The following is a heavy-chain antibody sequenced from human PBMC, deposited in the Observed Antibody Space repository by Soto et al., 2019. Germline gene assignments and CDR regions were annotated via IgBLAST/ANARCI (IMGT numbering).Heavy chain of an antibody. Sequence: GGSLRLSCAASGFTFSSYWMSWVRQAPGKGLEWVANIKQDGSEKYYADSVKGRFTISRDNAKNSLYLQMNSLRAEDTAVYYCARHRIYPVIKVGLRFGGLLSGFDYWGQGTLVTVSS. V-gene: IGHV3-7*01. CDR1: GFTFSSYW. CDR3: ARHRIYPVIKVGLRFGGLLSGFDY. D-gene: IGHD3-10*01. J-gene: IGHJ4*02. CDR2: IKQDGSEK.